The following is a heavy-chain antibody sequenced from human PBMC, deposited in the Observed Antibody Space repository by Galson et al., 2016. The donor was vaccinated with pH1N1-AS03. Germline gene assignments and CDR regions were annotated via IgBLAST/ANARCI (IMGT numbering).Heavy chain of an antibody. CDR1: GYIFTSYW. CDR3: ARQVRDGYNDYFDY. J-gene: IGHJ4*02. V-gene: IGHV5-51*01. D-gene: IGHD5-24*01. CDR2: IYPGDSDT. Sequence: QSGAEVKKPGESLKISCKTSGYIFTSYWVAWVRHMHGKGLEWVGIIYPGDSDTRYSPSFQGQVTISADRSINTAYLQWSSLMASDTAIYYCARQVRDGYNDYFDYWGQGILVTVSS.